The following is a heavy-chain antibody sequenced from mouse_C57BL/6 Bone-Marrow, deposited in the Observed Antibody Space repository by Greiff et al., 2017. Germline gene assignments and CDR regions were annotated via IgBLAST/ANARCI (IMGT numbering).Heavy chain of an antibody. CDR1: GYTFTSYW. CDR3: ARSGPLGRSFDY. CDR2: IYPTSGRT. V-gene: IGHV1-55*01. Sequence: QVQLQQPGAELVKPGASVKMSCKASGYTFTSYWITWVKQRPGQGLEWIGVIYPTSGRTNYNEKFKSKAILTVDPSSNAAYMQLSSLTSEDSAVFYCARSGPLGRSFDYWGQGTTLTVSS. J-gene: IGHJ2*01. D-gene: IGHD4-1*01.